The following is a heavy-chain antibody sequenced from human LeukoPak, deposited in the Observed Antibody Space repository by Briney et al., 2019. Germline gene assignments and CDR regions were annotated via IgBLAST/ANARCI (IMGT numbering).Heavy chain of an antibody. CDR1: GFTFSDYY. CDR3: AKTSVVITTVNYYFDY. V-gene: IGHV3-11*04. CDR2: ISSSGSTI. J-gene: IGHJ4*02. Sequence: PGGSLRLSCAASGFTFSDYYMSWIRQAPGKGLEGVSYISSSGSTIYYADSVKGRFTISRDNSKNTLYLQMNSLRAEDTAVYYCAKTSVVITTVNYYFDYWGQGTLVTVSS. D-gene: IGHD3-22*01.